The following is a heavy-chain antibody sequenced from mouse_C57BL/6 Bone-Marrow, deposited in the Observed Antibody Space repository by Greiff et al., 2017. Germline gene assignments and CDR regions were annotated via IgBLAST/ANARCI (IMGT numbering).Heavy chain of an antibody. CDR3: ARGSLTGRYFDY. D-gene: IGHD4-1*01. CDR1: GFTFSSYA. Sequence: EVMLVESGGGLVKPGGSLKLSCAASGFTFSSYAMSWVRQTPEKRLEWVATISDGGSYTYYPDNVKGRFTISRDNAKNTLYLQMSQLKSEDTAMYYCARGSLTGRYFDYWGQGTTLTVSS. CDR2: ISDGGSYT. V-gene: IGHV5-4*03. J-gene: IGHJ2*01.